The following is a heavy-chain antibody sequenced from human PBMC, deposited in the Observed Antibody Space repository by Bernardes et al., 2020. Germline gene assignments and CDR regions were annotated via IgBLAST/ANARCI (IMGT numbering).Heavy chain of an antibody. CDR3: AREPVAGLFDY. J-gene: IGHJ4*02. CDR2: IYYSGST. Sequence: SETLSLTCTVSGGSVSSGSYYWSWIRQPPGKGLEWIGYIYYSGSTNYNPSLKSRVTISVDTSKNQFSLKLSSVTAADTAVYYCAREPVAGLFDYWGQGTLVTVSS. CDR1: GGSVSSGSYY. D-gene: IGHD6-19*01. V-gene: IGHV4-61*01.